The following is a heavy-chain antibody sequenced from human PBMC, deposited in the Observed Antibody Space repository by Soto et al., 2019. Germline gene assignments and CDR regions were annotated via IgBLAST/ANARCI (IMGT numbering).Heavy chain of an antibody. D-gene: IGHD6-13*01. Sequence: ASVKVYCKASGYTFTTYDIHWVRQATGQGLEWMGWMNPNSGNRGYAQKFQGRVYMTRNTSISTAYMELSSLRFEDTAVYYCARGKRTAAGGPDFAMAVWGLGTTVTV. CDR3: ARGKRTAAGGPDFAMAV. CDR1: GYTFTTYD. J-gene: IGHJ6*02. V-gene: IGHV1-8*01. CDR2: MNPNSGNR.